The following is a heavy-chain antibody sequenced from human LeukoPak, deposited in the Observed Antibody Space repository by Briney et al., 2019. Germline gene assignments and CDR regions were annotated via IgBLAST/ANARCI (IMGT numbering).Heavy chain of an antibody. J-gene: IGHJ4*02. CDR3: ARHEGPRVIASY. CDR2: INHSGST. Sequence: SETLSLTCAVYGGSFSGYYWSWIRQPPGKGLEWIGEINHSGSTNYNPSLKSRVTISVDTSKNQFSLKLSSVTAADTAVYYCARHEGPRVIASYWGQGTLVTLSS. CDR1: GGSFSGYY. V-gene: IGHV4-34*01. D-gene: IGHD6-13*01.